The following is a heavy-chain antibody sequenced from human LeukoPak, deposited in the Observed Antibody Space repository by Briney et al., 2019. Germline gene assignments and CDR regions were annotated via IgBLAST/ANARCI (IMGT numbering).Heavy chain of an antibody. D-gene: IGHD6-13*01. V-gene: IGHV1-18*01. CDR3: ARAYSSSWNIDY. J-gene: IGHJ4*02. CDR1: GGTFSSYA. Sequence: ASVKVSCKASGGTFSSYAISWVRQAPGQGLEWMGWISAYNGNTNYAQRLQGRVTMTTDTSTSTAYMELRSLRSDDTAFYYCARAYSSSWNIDYWGQGTLVTVSS. CDR2: ISAYNGNT.